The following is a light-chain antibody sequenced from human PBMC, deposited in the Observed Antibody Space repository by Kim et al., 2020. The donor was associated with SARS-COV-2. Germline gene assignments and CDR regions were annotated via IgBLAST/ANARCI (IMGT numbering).Light chain of an antibody. CDR1: KLGDKY. CDR3: QAWDSSTHTYV. V-gene: IGLV3-1*01. Sequence: PGHTARITSSGYKLGDKYFSWYQQKPGQSPVVVIYQDNQRPSGLPERFSGSNSGNTATLTISGTQAMDEADYYCQAWDSSTHTYVFGAGTKVTVL. J-gene: IGLJ1*01. CDR2: QDN.